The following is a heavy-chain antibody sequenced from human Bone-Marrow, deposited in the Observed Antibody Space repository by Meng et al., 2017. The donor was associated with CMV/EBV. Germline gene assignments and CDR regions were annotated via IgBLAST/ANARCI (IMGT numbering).Heavy chain of an antibody. V-gene: IGHV3-21*01. CDR2: ISSSSSYI. D-gene: IGHD4-17*01. Sequence: GGSLRLSCAASGFTFSSYSMNWVRQAPGKGLEWVSSISSSSSYIYYADSVKGRFTISRDNAKNSLYLQMNRLRGENTAVYYGARGDYGGGSFDIWGQGTMVTVSS. CDR1: GFTFSSYS. CDR3: ARGDYGGGSFDI. J-gene: IGHJ3*02.